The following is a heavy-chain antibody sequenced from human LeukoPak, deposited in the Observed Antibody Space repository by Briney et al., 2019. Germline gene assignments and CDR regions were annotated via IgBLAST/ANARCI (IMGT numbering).Heavy chain of an antibody. Sequence: ASVKVSCRASGYTFTSYGISWVRQAPGQGLERMGWISAYNGNTNYAQKLQGRVTMTTDTSTSTAYMELRSLRSDDTAVYYCARDRGSGWYSGYYGMDVWGQGTTVTVSS. CDR1: GYTFTSYG. D-gene: IGHD6-19*01. V-gene: IGHV1-18*01. J-gene: IGHJ6*02. CDR3: ARDRGSGWYSGYYGMDV. CDR2: ISAYNGNT.